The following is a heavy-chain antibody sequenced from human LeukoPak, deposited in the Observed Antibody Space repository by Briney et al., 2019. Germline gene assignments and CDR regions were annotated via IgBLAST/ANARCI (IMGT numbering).Heavy chain of an antibody. CDR3: ARAGGSGSRWFDP. D-gene: IGHD3-10*01. CDR1: GFTFSSYS. CDR2: IISSSSYI. V-gene: IGHV3-21*01. J-gene: IGHJ5*02. Sequence: GGSLRLSCAASGFTFSSYSMNWVRQAPGKGLEWVSSIISSSSYIYYPDSVKGRFTISRDNAKNSLYLPMNSLRAEDTAVYYCARAGGSGSRWFDPWGQGTLVTVSS.